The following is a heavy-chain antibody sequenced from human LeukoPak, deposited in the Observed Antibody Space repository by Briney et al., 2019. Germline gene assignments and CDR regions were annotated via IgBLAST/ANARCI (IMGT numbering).Heavy chain of an antibody. J-gene: IGHJ4*02. CDR1: GFTFNKYG. CDR2: IRYEGLST. V-gene: IGHV3-30*02. CDR3: AKPGRSYCGGDCFSESPPQHFDS. D-gene: IGHD2-21*01. Sequence: PGGSLRLSCAASGFTFNKYGMHWIRQAPGKGLEWVAFIRYEGLSTYYADSVRGRFTISRDSFKNQRYLQVHRLRTEDTGLYYCAKPGRSYCGGDCFSESPPQHFDSWGQGTLGTVSS.